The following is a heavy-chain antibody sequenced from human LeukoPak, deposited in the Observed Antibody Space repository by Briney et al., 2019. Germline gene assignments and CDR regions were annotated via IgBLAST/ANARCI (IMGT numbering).Heavy chain of an antibody. J-gene: IGHJ4*02. V-gene: IGHV4-34*01. CDR1: GGSFSGYY. CDR3: ARHYSSSWYTSDSFDY. Sequence: SETLSLTCAVYGGSFSGYYWSWIRQPPGKGLEWIGEIYHSGSTYYNPSLKSRVTISVDTSKNQFSLKLSSVTAADTAVYYCARHYSSSWYTSDSFDYWGQGTLVTVSS. D-gene: IGHD6-13*01. CDR2: IYHSGST.